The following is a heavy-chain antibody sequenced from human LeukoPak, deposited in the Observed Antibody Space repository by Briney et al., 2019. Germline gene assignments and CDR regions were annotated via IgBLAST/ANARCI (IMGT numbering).Heavy chain of an antibody. V-gene: IGHV3-74*01. D-gene: IGHD1-14*01. CDR2: INTDGTAT. Sequence: GGSLRLSCAASGLTLSSYWMHWVRQAPGKGLVWVSHINTDGTATTYADSVKGRFTISRDNAKNTLYLQMNSLLAEDTAVYYCVRDSNLSFDYWGQGALVTVSS. CDR3: VRDSNLSFDY. J-gene: IGHJ4*02. CDR1: GLTLSSYW.